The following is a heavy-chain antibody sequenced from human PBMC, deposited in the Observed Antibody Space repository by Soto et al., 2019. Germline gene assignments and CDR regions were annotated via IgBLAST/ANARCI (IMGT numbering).Heavy chain of an antibody. CDR1: GYTFTSYY. CDR3: AREYSSSWYTGYYYYGMDV. V-gene: IGHV1-46*01. Sequence: ASVKVSCKASGYTFTSYYMHWVRQAPGQGLEWMGIINPSGGSTSYAQKFQGRVTMTRDTSTSTVYMELSSLRSEDTAVYYCAREYSSSWYTGYYYYGMDVWGQGTTVTVSS. D-gene: IGHD6-13*01. J-gene: IGHJ6*02. CDR2: INPSGGST.